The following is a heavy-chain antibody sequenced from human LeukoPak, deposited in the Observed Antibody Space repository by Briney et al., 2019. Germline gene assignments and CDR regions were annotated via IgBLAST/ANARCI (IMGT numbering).Heavy chain of an antibody. CDR2: IKQDGSEK. CDR3: ARDGN. D-gene: IGHD2-15*01. Sequence: GGSRRLSCAASGFTFSNYWMSWVRQAPGKGLEWVANIKQDGSEKYYVDSVKGRFTISRDNAKNSLYLQMNTLRAEDTAVYYCARDGNWGQGTLVTVSS. J-gene: IGHJ4*02. V-gene: IGHV3-7*01. CDR1: GFTFSNYW.